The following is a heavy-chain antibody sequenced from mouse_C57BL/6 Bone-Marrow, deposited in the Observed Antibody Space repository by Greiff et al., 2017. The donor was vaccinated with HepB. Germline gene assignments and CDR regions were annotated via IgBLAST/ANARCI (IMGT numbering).Heavy chain of an antibody. CDR1: GFTFSSYA. Sequence: EVKLVQSGDALVKPGGSLKLSCAASGFTFSSYAMSWVRQTPGKRLEWIAQISSGGDYINYADTVKGRFTISRDNSRNTLYLQLSSLKSEDTAMYYCTRDRGNCNSMDYWGQGTSVTVSS. V-gene: IGHV5-9-1*02. J-gene: IGHJ4*01. CDR2: ISSGGDYI. D-gene: IGHD2-1*01. CDR3: TRDRGNCNSMDY.